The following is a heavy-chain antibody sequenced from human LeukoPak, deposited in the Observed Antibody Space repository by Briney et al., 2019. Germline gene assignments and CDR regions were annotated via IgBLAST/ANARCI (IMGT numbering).Heavy chain of an antibody. J-gene: IGHJ4*02. CDR2: INPNSGDS. CDR1: GYKFTGYY. V-gene: IGHV1-2*02. D-gene: IGHD3-22*01. CDR3: AREMGGIVVFDY. Sequence: ASVKVSCTASGYKFTGYYMHWVRQAPGQGLEWMGWINPNSGDSHHAQKVQGRVTMTRATSISTAYMELSRLRSDATAVYFCAREMGGIVVFDYWGQGTLVTVSS.